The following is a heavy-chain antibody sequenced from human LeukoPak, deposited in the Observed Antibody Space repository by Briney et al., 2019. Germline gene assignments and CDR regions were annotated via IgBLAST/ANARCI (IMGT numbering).Heavy chain of an antibody. V-gene: IGHV7-4-1*02. Sequence: ASVKVSCKASGYTFTSYAMNWVRQAPGQGLEWMGRINTNTGNPTYAQGFTGRFVFSLDTSVSTAYLQISSLKAEDTAVYYCARDRGGPDPVGSDYYYYMDVWGKGTTVTVSS. J-gene: IGHJ6*03. CDR1: GYTFTSYA. CDR3: ARDRGGPDPVGSDYYYYMDV. D-gene: IGHD2-15*01. CDR2: INTNTGNP.